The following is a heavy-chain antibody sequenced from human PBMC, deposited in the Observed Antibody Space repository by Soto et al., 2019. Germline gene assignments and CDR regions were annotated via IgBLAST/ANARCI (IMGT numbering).Heavy chain of an antibody. CDR2: INPNSGGT. D-gene: IGHD6-13*01. Sequence: ASVKVSCKASGYTFTGYYMHWVRQAPGQGLEWMGWINPNSGGTNYAQKFQGRVTMTRDTSISTAYMELSRLRSDDTAVYYCARVTDSSSWYFQYYYYGMDVWGQGTTVTVSS. J-gene: IGHJ6*02. CDR1: GYTFTGYY. V-gene: IGHV1-2*02. CDR3: ARVTDSSSWYFQYYYYGMDV.